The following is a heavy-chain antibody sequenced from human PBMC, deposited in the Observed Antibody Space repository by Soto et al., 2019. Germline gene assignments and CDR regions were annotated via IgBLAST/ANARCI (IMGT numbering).Heavy chain of an antibody. CDR1: GYPFINFA. V-gene: IGHV1-3*01. Sequence: VQLVQSGAEVKKPGASVKVSCKASGYPFINFAIHWVRQAPGQRLEWMGWIHGGTGNTKYSEKFQDRVTITRDTSASIVYMELSRLRSDDTAVYYCARGPPTGSSGWFYFDSWGQGPLVTVSS. CDR3: ARGPPTGSSGWFYFDS. CDR2: IHGGTGNT. D-gene: IGHD6-19*01. J-gene: IGHJ4*02.